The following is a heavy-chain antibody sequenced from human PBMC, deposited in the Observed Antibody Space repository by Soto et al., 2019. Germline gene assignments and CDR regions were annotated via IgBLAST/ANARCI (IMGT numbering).Heavy chain of an antibody. D-gene: IGHD3-22*01. V-gene: IGHV3-33*01. CDR3: ARADSSGYYYVDDAFDI. CDR1: GFTFSSYG. J-gene: IGHJ3*02. CDR2: IWYDGSNK. Sequence: QVQLVESGGGVVQPGRFLRLSCAASGFTFSSYGMHWVRQAPGKGLEWVAVIWYDGSNKYYADSVKGRFTISRDNSKNTLYLQMNSLRAEDTAVYYCARADSSGYYYVDDAFDIWGQGTMVTVSS.